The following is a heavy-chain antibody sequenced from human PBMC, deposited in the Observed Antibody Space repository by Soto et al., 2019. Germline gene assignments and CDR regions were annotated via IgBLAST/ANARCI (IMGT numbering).Heavy chain of an antibody. J-gene: IGHJ6*02. Sequence: LKISCKASGYSFTSYWIGWVRQLPGKGLEWMGIIYPGDSNTIYSPSFQGHITISADKSITTAYLHWSSLRASDTAMYYCARQDGYFRSYYYGMDVWGQGTTVTVSS. D-gene: IGHD5-12*01. CDR1: GYSFTSYW. V-gene: IGHV5-51*01. CDR2: IYPGDSNT. CDR3: ARQDGYFRSYYYGMDV.